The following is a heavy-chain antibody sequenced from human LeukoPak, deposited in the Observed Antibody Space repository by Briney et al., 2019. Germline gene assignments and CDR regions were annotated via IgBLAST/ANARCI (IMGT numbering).Heavy chain of an antibody. CDR3: AKDRSVWSGYYSFDY. CDR2: IWYDGSNK. D-gene: IGHD3-3*01. Sequence: GRSLRLSCAASGFAFSAYDMHWVRQAPGKGLEGVAAIWYDGSNKYYADSVKGRFTISRDNSKNTLYLQMNSLRAEDTAVYYCAKDRSVWSGYYSFDYWGQGTLVTVSS. V-gene: IGHV3-33*06. CDR1: GFAFSAYD. J-gene: IGHJ4*02.